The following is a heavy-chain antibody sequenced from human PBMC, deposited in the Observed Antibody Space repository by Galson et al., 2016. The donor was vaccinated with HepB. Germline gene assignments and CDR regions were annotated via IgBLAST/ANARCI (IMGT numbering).Heavy chain of an antibody. CDR2: VSGSGDNT. J-gene: IGHJ4*02. CDR3: TIYSWSTISGFGF. CDR1: GFTFSNYG. V-gene: IGHV3-23*01. D-gene: IGHD5-12*01. Sequence: SLRLSCAASGFTFSNYGMSWVRQAPGKGLEWVSGVSGSGDNTYYADSVKGRFTISRDNSRNTVYVQINSLRAEDTAIYYCTIYSWSTISGFGFWGQGTRVTVSS.